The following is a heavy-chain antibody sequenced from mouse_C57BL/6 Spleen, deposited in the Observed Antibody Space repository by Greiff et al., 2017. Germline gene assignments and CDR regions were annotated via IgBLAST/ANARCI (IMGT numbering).Heavy chain of an antibody. CDR1: GFTFSSYG. J-gene: IGHJ2*01. CDR3: ARSYDYDGYYFDC. V-gene: IGHV5-6*01. D-gene: IGHD2-4*01. CDR2: ISSGGSYT. Sequence: DVQLVESGGDLVKPGGSLKLSCAASGFTFSSYGMSWVRQPPDKRLEWVATISSGGSYTYYPDSVKGRFTISRDNAKNTLYLQMSSLKSEDTAMYYCARSYDYDGYYFDCWGQVTTLPVSS.